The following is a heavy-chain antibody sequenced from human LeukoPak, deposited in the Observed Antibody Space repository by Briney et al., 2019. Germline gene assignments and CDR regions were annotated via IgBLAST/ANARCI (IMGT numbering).Heavy chain of an antibody. Sequence: PGGSLRLSCAVSGFTVSSNYMSWVRQAPGKGLEWVSVLYSGGNTYYADSVKGRFTISRDNSKNTLYLQMNSLRAEDTAVYYCAKKPGYSSSWANFDYWGQGTLVTVSS. CDR1: GFTVSSNY. J-gene: IGHJ4*02. V-gene: IGHV3-53*01. D-gene: IGHD6-13*01. CDR2: LYSGGNT. CDR3: AKKPGYSSSWANFDY.